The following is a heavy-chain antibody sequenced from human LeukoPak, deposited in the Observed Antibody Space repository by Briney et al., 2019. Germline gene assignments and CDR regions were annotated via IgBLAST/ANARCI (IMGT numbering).Heavy chain of an antibody. D-gene: IGHD2-21*02. CDR1: GFTFSSYA. J-gene: IGHJ4*02. V-gene: IGHV3-30*04. CDR3: ASGYCGGDCYSEKFDY. Sequence: GGSLRLSCAASGFTFSSYAMHWVRQAPGKGLEWVAVISYDGSNKYYADSVKGRFTISRDNSKNTLYLQMNILRAEDTAVYYCASGYCGGDCYSEKFDYWGQGTLVTVSS. CDR2: ISYDGSNK.